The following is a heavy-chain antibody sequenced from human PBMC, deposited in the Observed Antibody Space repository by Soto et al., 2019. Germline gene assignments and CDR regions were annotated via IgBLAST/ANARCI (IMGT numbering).Heavy chain of an antibody. J-gene: IGHJ3*02. CDR2: IDWDDDK. CDR3: ARTYADSSGYGDAFDI. CDR1: GFSLSTSGMR. Sequence: GSGPTLVNPTQTLTLTCTFSGFSLSTSGMRVSWIRQPPGKALEWLARIDWDDDKFYSTSLKTRLTISKDTSKNQVVLTMTNMDPVDTATYYCARTYADSSGYGDAFDIWGQGTMVTVSS. V-gene: IGHV2-70*04. D-gene: IGHD3-22*01.